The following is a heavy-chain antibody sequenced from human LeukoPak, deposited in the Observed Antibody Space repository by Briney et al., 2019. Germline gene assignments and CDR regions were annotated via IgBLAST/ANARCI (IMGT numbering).Heavy chain of an antibody. V-gene: IGHV3-7*01. J-gene: IGHJ6*03. Sequence: PGGSLRLSRAASGFTFSSYWMSWVRQAPGKGLEWVANIKQGSEKYYFDSVKGRFTISRDNAKNSLYLQMNSLRAEDTAVYSCAGGDSGYYYYMDVWGKGTTVTISS. CDR1: GFTFSSYW. CDR2: IKQGSEK. D-gene: IGHD2-21*02. CDR3: AGGDSGYYYYMDV.